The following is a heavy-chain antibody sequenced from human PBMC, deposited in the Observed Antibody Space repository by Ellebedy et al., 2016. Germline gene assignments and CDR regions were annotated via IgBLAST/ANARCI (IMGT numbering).Heavy chain of an antibody. J-gene: IGHJ3*02. Sequence: ASVKVSXXASGYTFTSYGISWVRQAPGQGLEWMGWISAYNGNTNYAQKLQGRVTMTTDTSTSTAYMELRSLRSDDTAVYYCARDEVNVSPSPDAFDIWGQGTMVTVSS. CDR3: ARDEVNVSPSPDAFDI. V-gene: IGHV1-18*01. CDR1: GYTFTSYG. D-gene: IGHD4-11*01. CDR2: ISAYNGNT.